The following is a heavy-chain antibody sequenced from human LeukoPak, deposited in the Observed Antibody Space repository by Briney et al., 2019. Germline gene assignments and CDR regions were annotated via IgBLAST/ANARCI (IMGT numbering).Heavy chain of an antibody. CDR3: ARDRGYGDYVDY. J-gene: IGHJ4*02. CDR1: GFTFSSYS. V-gene: IGHV3-53*01. D-gene: IGHD4-17*01. Sequence: GGSLRLSCAASGFTFSSYSMNWVRQAPGKGLKWVSVIYSGGSTYYADSVKGRFTISRDNSKNTLYLQMNSLRAEDTAVYYCARDRGYGDYVDYWGQGTLVTVSS. CDR2: IYSGGST.